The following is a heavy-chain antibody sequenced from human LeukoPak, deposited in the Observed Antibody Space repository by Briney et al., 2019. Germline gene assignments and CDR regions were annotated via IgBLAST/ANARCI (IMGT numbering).Heavy chain of an antibody. CDR1: GGSISSYY. Sequence: SETLSLTCTVSGGSISSYYWSWIRQPPGKGLEWIGEINHSGSTNYNPSLKSRVTISVDTSKNQFSLKLSSVTAADTAVYYCARGREGYSYAVDYWGQGTLVTVSS. CDR2: INHSGST. CDR3: ARGREGYSYAVDY. J-gene: IGHJ4*02. V-gene: IGHV4-34*01. D-gene: IGHD5-18*01.